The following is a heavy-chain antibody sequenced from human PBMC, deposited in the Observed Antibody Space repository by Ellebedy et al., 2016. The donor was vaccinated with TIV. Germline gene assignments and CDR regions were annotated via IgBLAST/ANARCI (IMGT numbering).Heavy chain of an antibody. CDR2: IKEDGSEE. CDR3: ARFSRGAPFVDYLYYMDV. J-gene: IGHJ6*03. Sequence: GESLKISCAASGFTFSLNWMYWVRQAPGKGLEWVANIKEDGSEEYYVDSVKGRFTISRDNAKNSIYLQMNNLRPEDTAVYYCARFSRGAPFVDYLYYMDVWGKGTAVTVSS. CDR1: GFTFSLNW. D-gene: IGHD2-15*01. V-gene: IGHV3-7*01.